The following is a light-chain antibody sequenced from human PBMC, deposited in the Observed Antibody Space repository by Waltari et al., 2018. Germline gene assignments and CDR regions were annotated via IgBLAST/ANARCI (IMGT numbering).Light chain of an antibody. CDR2: EAT. J-gene: IGLJ1*01. CDR1: NSDVDPFTF. V-gene: IGLV2-23*01. CDR3: CSYAGSRTRFV. Sequence: QSALTQPASVSGSPGQSITISCAGDNSDVDPFTFVSWYQKHPGKVPEVIIYEATKRPSGVSSRFSGSRSANTASLTISGLQAEDEADYYCCSYAGSRTRFVFGGGTKVTVL.